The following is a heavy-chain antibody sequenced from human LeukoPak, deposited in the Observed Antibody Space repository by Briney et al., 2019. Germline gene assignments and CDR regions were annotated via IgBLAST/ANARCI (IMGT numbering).Heavy chain of an antibody. CDR3: AREGRNYDFWSGYYNRDYYYYMDV. J-gene: IGHJ6*03. V-gene: IGHV4-34*01. CDR1: GGSFSGYY. CDR2: INHSGST. Sequence: SETLSLTCAVYGGSFSGYYWSWIRQPPGKGLEWIGEINHSGSTNYNPSLKSRVTISVDTSKNQFPLKLSSVTAADTAVYYCAREGRNYDFWSGYYNRDYYYYMDVWGKGTTVTVSS. D-gene: IGHD3-3*01.